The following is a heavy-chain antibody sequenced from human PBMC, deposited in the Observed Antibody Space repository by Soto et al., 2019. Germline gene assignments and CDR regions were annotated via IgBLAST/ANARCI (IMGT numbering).Heavy chain of an antibody. CDR1: GGTFSRHS. D-gene: IGHD3-10*01. J-gene: IGHJ4*02. V-gene: IGHV1-69*01. Sequence: QVQMVQSGAEVKKPGSSARVSCKVSGGTFSRHSISWVRQAPGQGLEWMGGIIPIFDATQYAQKFQGRFTITADESTTTFHMDLSGLRPEDTAIYYCARDLTAVRGSWGQGTLVTVS. CDR3: ARDLTAVRGS. CDR2: IIPIFDAT.